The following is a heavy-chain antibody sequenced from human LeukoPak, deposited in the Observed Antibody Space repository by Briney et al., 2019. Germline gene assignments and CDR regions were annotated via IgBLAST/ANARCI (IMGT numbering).Heavy chain of an antibody. CDR1: GYTFTSYG. V-gene: IGHV1-18*01. CDR2: ISAYNGNT. D-gene: IGHD1/OR15-1a*01. J-gene: IGHJ5*02. Sequence: ASVKVSCKASGYTFTSYGISWVRQAPGQGLEWMGWISAYNGNTNYAQKLQGRVTMTTDTSTSTAYMELRSLRSDDTAVYYCARVSSSSLEQAPTAPWGQGTLVTVSS. CDR3: ARVSSSSLEQAPTAP.